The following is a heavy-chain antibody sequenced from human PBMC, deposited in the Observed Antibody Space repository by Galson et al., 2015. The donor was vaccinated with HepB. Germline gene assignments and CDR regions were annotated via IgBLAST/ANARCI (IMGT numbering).Heavy chain of an antibody. V-gene: IGHV3-11*05. CDR1: GFTFSDFY. CDR3: ARETLDPPYYYYYYGMDV. CDR2: ISSSSSYT. J-gene: IGHJ6*02. Sequence: SLRLSCAASGFTFSDFYMTWIRQAPGKGLEWISYISSSSSYTNYADSVKGRFTISRDNAKNSLYLQMNSLRADDTAVYYCARETLDPPYYYYYYGMDVWGQGTTVTVSS.